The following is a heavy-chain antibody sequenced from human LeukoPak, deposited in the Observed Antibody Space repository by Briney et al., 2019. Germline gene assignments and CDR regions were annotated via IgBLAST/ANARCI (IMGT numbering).Heavy chain of an antibody. J-gene: IGHJ4*02. CDR1: GFTFSSYA. Sequence: PGGSLRLSCAASGFTFSSYAMSWVRQAPGKGLEWVSVIYSGGSTYYADSVKGRFTISRDNSKNTLYLQMNSLRAEDTAVYYCARLYSSSYDFDYWGQGTLVTVSS. CDR3: ARLYSSSYDFDY. CDR2: IYSGGST. D-gene: IGHD6-13*01. V-gene: IGHV3-53*01.